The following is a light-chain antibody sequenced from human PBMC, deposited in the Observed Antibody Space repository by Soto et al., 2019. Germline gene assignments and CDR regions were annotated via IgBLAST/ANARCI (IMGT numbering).Light chain of an antibody. J-gene: IGKJ1*01. CDR2: DSS. Sequence: EIVLTQSPGTLSLSPGETATLSCRASHFLRSSLLAWYQRKPGQAPRLLISDSSSRATGIPDRFSGRGSGTDFTLTIRRLEPEDYAVYFCLQYGSTPPWTFGQGTKVEMK. CDR3: LQYGSTPPWT. V-gene: IGKV3-20*01. CDR1: HFLRSSL.